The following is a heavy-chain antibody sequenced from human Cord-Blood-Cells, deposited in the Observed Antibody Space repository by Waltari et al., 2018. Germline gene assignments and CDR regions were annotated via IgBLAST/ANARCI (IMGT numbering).Heavy chain of an antibody. Sequence: QVQLQESGPGLVKPSETLSLTCTVSGGSVSSGSYYWSWIRQPPGQGLEWIGYIYYSGSTNYNPALKSRVTISVDTSKNQFSLKLSSVTAADTAVYYCARRFPDYVDYWGQGTLVTVSP. V-gene: IGHV4-61*01. CDR2: IYYSGST. D-gene: IGHD3-10*01. J-gene: IGHJ4*02. CDR1: GGSVSSGSYY. CDR3: ARRFPDYVDY.